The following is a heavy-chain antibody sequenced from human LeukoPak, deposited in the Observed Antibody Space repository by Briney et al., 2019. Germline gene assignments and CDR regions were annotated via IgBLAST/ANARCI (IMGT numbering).Heavy chain of an antibody. V-gene: IGHV3-7*03. CDR1: GLTFSNYC. J-gene: IGHJ6*02. D-gene: IGHD2-8*01. CDR2: IKKDGSEK. Sequence: GGSLRLSCVVSGLTFSNYCMTWVRQAPGKGLEWVANIKKDGSEKFYVDSVKGRFTISRDNSKNMLYMQMNSLKAEDTAVYYCARVSGKILIWPQPFGDGMDVWGQGTTVTVSS. CDR3: ARVSGKILIWPQPFGDGMDV.